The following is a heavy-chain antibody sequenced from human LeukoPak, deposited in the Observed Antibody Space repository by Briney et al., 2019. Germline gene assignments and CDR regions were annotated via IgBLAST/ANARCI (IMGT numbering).Heavy chain of an antibody. D-gene: IGHD6-13*01. V-gene: IGHV4-59*08. J-gene: IGHJ5*02. Sequence: SETLSLTCSVSGDSMNGHYWSWIRQPPGDRLEWIGYVYSSGTTNYNPSLMSRVTMLVDTSKNQFSLRLSSVTAADTAIYYCARRYSSSWYVGFFDPWGQGTLVTVSS. CDR1: GDSMNGHY. CDR3: ARRYSSSWYVGFFDP. CDR2: VYSSGTT.